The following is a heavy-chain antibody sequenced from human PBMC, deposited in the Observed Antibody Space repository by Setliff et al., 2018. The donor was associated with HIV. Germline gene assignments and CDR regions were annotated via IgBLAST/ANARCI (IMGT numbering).Heavy chain of an antibody. Sequence: PSETLSLTCTVSGGSISSHCWSWIRQSPGKALEWIGYIYASGSIIYNPSLKSRVTMSVDTSKNQVSLKLTPVTAADTAVYYCARYKCINFACVGFDIWGQGTVVTVSS. CDR3: ARYKCINFACVGFDI. D-gene: IGHD3-9*01. CDR2: IYASGSI. J-gene: IGHJ3*02. CDR1: GGSISSHC. V-gene: IGHV4-59*11.